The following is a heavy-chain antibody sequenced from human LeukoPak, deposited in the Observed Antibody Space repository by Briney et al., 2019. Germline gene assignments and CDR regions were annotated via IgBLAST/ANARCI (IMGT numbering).Heavy chain of an antibody. J-gene: IGHJ5*02. D-gene: IGHD3-3*01. CDR3: ATSRITIFGVAIPYAHVNWFDP. V-gene: IGHV1-24*01. Sequence: ASVKVSCKVSGYTLTELSMHWVRQAPGKGLEWMGGFDPEDGETIYAQKFQGRVTMTEDTSTDTAYMELSSLRSEDTAVYYCATSRITIFGVAIPYAHVNWFDPWGQGTLVTVSS. CDR2: FDPEDGET. CDR1: GYTLTELS.